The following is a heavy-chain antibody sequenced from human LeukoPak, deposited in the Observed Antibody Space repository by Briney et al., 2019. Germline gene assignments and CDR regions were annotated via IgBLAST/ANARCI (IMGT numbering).Heavy chain of an antibody. CDR3: AKDSAIFGVVIIPLDY. D-gene: IGHD3-3*01. J-gene: IGHJ4*02. Sequence: GGSLRLSCADSVFTFSSYAMSWVRQAPGKGVERVSALSASGGSTYYADSLKGRFTMSRDNSMNKRYLQMNSPRAEDTVVYNCAKDSAIFGVVIIPLDYWGQGTLVTVSS. V-gene: IGHV3-23*01. CDR2: LSASGGST. CDR1: VFTFSSYA.